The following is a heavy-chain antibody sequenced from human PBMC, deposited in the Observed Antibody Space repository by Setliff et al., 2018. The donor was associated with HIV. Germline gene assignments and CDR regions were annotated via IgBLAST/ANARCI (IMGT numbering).Heavy chain of an antibody. Sequence: PSETLSLTCTVSGGSISSGNYYWSWIRQPAGKGLEWIGRIYTSGRTKYNPSLKSRVTISVDTSKNQFSLKLSSVTAADTAVYYCARGGSGSPLDYWGQGTLVTVSS. J-gene: IGHJ4*02. CDR3: ARGGSGSPLDY. CDR1: GGSISSGNYY. V-gene: IGHV4-61*02. D-gene: IGHD1-26*01. CDR2: IYTSGRT.